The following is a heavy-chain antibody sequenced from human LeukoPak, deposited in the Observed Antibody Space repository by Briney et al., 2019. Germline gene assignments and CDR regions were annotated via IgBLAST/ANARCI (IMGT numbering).Heavy chain of an antibody. J-gene: IGHJ4*02. D-gene: IGHD1-26*01. CDR1: GFTFDDYA. Sequence: GGSLRLSCTASGFTFDDYAMSWSRQAPGKGLEWISFIRSNAYDGTTEYAASVKGRFTISRDDSKNIVYLHMNSLRVKDTAVYYCTKDGEDGTYYDYWGQGTLVTVSS. CDR2: IRSNAYDGTT. CDR3: TKDGEDGTYYDY. V-gene: IGHV3-49*03.